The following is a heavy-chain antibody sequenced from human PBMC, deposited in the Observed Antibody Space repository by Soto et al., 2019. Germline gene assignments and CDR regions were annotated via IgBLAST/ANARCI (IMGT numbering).Heavy chain of an antibody. Sequence: QVQLVQSGAEVRKPGASVKVSCEASGYTFTSYDIYWVRQATGQVLEWMGWMNPNTGNSGYAQKFQGRVTMTSDTSISTAHMELSSLRSEDTAVYYCARRAETNGWNGFGADKYYFDFWGQGTLVTVSS. D-gene: IGHD1-1*01. CDR1: GYTFTSYD. CDR3: ARRAETNGWNGFGADKYYFDF. CDR2: MNPNTGNS. J-gene: IGHJ4*02. V-gene: IGHV1-8*01.